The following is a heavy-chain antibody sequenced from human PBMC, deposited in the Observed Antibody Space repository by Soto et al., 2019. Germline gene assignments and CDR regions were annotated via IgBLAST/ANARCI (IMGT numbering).Heavy chain of an antibody. V-gene: IGHV1-2*02. D-gene: IGHD5-12*01. CDR3: KANIVATAFDY. CDR1: GYTFTGYY. CDR2: INPNSGGT. Sequence: ASVKVSCKASGYTFTGYYMHWVRQAPGQGLEWMGWINPNSGGTNYAQKFQGRVTMTRDTSISTDYMELSRLRSDDKAVYYCKANIVATAFDYWGQGTLVTVSS. J-gene: IGHJ4*02.